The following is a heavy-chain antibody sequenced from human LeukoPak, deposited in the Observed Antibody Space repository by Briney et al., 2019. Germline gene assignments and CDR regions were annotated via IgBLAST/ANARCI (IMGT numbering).Heavy chain of an antibody. CDR3: ARYTSGWFDY. Sequence: GESLRLSCAASGFNFDNYNMNWVRQAQGEGLAWVSSISSSSSYIYDADSVKGRFTISRDNAKNSLYLQMNSLRAEDTAVYYCARYTSGWFDYWGQGTLVTVSS. J-gene: IGHJ5*01. CDR2: ISSSSSYI. V-gene: IGHV3-21*01. CDR1: GFNFDNYN. D-gene: IGHD6-19*01.